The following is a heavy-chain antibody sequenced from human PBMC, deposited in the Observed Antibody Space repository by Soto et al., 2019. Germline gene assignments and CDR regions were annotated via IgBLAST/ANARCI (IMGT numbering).Heavy chain of an antibody. CDR3: ARDTPIYDILSGYDNYYYYGMDV. CDR1: GGSISSYY. Sequence: SETLSLTCTVSGGSISSYYWSWIRQPPGKGLEWIGYIYYSGSTNYNPSLKSRVTISVDTSKNQFPLKLSSVTAADTAVYYCARDTPIYDILSGYDNYYYYGMDVWGQGTTVTVYS. V-gene: IGHV4-59*01. D-gene: IGHD3-9*01. J-gene: IGHJ6*02. CDR2: IYYSGST.